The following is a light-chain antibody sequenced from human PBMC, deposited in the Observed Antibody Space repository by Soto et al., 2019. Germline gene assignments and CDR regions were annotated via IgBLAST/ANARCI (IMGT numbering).Light chain of an antibody. CDR2: DVN. Sequence: QSALAQPASVSGSFGQSITISCSGPNTDLGVYGYVSWYQHQPGKAPKLLIYDVNNRPSGISDRFSGSKSGDTASLTISGLQAEDEADYFCFSKISGFVYGFGTGTKRTVL. V-gene: IGLV2-14*01. CDR1: NTDLGVYGY. CDR3: FSKISGFVYG. J-gene: IGLJ1*01.